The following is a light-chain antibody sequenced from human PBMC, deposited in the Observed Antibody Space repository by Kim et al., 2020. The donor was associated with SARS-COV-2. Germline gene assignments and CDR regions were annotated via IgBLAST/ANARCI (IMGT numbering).Light chain of an antibody. CDR1: SSDVGGYNY. CDR3: SSYTSSSRV. Sequence: QSALTQPASVSGSPGQSITISCTGTSSDVGGYNYVSWYQKHPGKAPKLMIYDVSNRPSGVSNRFSGSKSGNTASLTISGLQAEDEADYYCSSYTSSSRVFGGGTQLTVL. V-gene: IGLV2-14*03. J-gene: IGLJ2*01. CDR2: DVS.